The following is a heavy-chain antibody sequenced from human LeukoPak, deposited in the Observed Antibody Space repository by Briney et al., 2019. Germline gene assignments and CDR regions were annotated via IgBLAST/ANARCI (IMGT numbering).Heavy chain of an antibody. CDR3: ARDGGLQSHFDY. J-gene: IGHJ4*02. CDR2: IYHNGSS. V-gene: IGHV4-59*01. CDR1: GDSFNEYY. D-gene: IGHD5-24*01. Sequence: SETLSLTCSVFGDSFNEYYWNWVRQPPGKGLQWIGYIYHNGSSNYNPSLKGRLTISVDTAKNQFSLKLTSVTAADTAVYYCARDGGLQSHFDYWGQGALVTVSS.